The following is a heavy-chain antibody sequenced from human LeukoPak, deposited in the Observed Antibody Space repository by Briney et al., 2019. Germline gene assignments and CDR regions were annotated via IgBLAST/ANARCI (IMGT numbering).Heavy chain of an antibody. V-gene: IGHV6-1*01. J-gene: IGHJ4*02. CDR2: TYYRSKWYN. D-gene: IGHD4-23*01. Sequence: SQTLSLTCAISGDSVSTNSATWTWLRQSPSTGLEWLGRTYYRSKWYNDYAVSVKSRITINPDTSKNQFSLQLNSVTPEDTAVYYCARGDYGGNSGTFDYWGQGTLVTVSS. CDR1: GDSVSTNSAT. CDR3: ARGDYGGNSGTFDY.